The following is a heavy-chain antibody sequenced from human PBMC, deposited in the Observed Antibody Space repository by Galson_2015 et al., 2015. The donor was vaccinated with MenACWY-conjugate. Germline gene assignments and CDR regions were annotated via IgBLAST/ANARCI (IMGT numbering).Heavy chain of an antibody. CDR3: ARRSARSHFDH. CDR1: GYSFVSYW. Sequence: QSGAEVKKPGESLKISCKTSGYSFVSYWIVWVRQLPGKGLELMGTIYPGDSDSRYSPPFQGQVTISADQSIDTAYLQWTSLKSSDSAIYVCARRSARSHFDHWGQGTLVTVSS. CDR2: IYPGDSDS. J-gene: IGHJ4*02. D-gene: IGHD6-6*01. V-gene: IGHV5-51*03.